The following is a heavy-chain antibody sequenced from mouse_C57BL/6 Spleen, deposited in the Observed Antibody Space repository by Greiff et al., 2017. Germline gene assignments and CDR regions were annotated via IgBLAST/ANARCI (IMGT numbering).Heavy chain of an antibody. J-gene: IGHJ4*01. CDR3: ARGENYYGNAMDY. CDR1: GYTFTSYW. Sequence: VQLQQPGAELVKPGASVKLSCKASGYTFTSYWMHWVKQRPGQGLEWIGMIHPNSGSTNYNEKFKSKATLTVDKSSSTAYMQLSSLTSEDSAVYYCARGENYYGNAMDYCGQGTSVTVSS. CDR2: IHPNSGST. D-gene: IGHD1-1*01. V-gene: IGHV1-64*01.